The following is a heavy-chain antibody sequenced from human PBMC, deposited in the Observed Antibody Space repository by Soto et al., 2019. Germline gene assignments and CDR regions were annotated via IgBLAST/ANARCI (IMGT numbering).Heavy chain of an antibody. D-gene: IGHD3-22*01. CDR2: ISSSSSYI. CDR1: GFTFSSYS. CDR3: ARDLNYYDSSGYYYYFDY. J-gene: IGHJ4*02. V-gene: IGHV3-21*01. Sequence: GGSLRLSCAASGFTFSSYSMNWVRQAPGKGLEWVSSISSSSSYIYYADSVKGRFTISRDNAKNSLYLQMNSLRAEDTAVYYCARDLNYYDSSGYYYYFDYWGREPWSPSPQ.